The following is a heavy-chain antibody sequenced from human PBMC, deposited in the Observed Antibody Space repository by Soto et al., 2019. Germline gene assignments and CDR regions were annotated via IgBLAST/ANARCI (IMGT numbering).Heavy chain of an antibody. CDR2: ISYDGSDE. D-gene: IGHD1-26*01. Sequence: QVQLMESGGGVVQPGGSLRLSCAASGFSFTNYAMYWVRQAPGKGLEWVSLISYDGSDEKYADAVRGRFTVSSDNSKNTLHLEMSGLRPEDTAVYYCVRHTAEGIFTLRGALGYWGQGTLITVSS. CDR3: VRHTAEGIFTLRGALGY. CDR1: GFSFTNYA. V-gene: IGHV3-30-3*01. J-gene: IGHJ4*02.